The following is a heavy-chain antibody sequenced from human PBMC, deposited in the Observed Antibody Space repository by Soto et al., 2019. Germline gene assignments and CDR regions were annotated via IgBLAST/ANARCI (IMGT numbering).Heavy chain of an antibody. Sequence: QVQLQESGPGLVKPSQTLSLTCTVSGGSISNGGYYWSWIRQHPGKGLEWIGYIYYSGSTYYNTSLKSRVTISVDTSKNQSSLKLSSVTAADTAVYYCAREPHYDYDYGIYAWGQGTTVTVSS. J-gene: IGHJ6*02. CDR1: GGSISNGGYY. V-gene: IGHV4-31*03. CDR3: AREPHYDYDYGIYA. CDR2: IYYSGST.